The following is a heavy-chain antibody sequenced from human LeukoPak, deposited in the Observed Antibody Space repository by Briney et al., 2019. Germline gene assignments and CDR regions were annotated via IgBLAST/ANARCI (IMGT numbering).Heavy chain of an antibody. CDR3: ARRYCSGGSCYKDY. CDR1: GFTFSSYW. CDR2: IKRDGSEK. J-gene: IGHJ4*02. V-gene: IGHV3-7*03. D-gene: IGHD2-15*01. Sequence: GGSLRLSCAASGFTFSSYWMSWVRQAPGKGLEWVANIKRDGSEKYYVDSVKGRFTISRDNAKNSLYLQMNSLRAEDTAVYYCARRYCSGGSCYKDYWGQGTLVTVSS.